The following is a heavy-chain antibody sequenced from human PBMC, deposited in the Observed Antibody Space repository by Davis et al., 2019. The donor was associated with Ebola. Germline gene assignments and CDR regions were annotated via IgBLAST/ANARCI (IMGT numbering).Heavy chain of an antibody. Sequence: GGSLRLSCAASGFTFSSYEMNWVRQAPGKGLEWVSYISSSGSTIYYADSVKGRFTISRDKSKSTLYLQMNSLRAEDTAVYYCARVVGQQDWYFDLWGPGTLVTVSS. D-gene: IGHD6-13*01. V-gene: IGHV3-48*03. CDR2: ISSSGSTI. CDR1: GFTFSSYE. CDR3: ARVVGQQDWYFDL. J-gene: IGHJ2*01.